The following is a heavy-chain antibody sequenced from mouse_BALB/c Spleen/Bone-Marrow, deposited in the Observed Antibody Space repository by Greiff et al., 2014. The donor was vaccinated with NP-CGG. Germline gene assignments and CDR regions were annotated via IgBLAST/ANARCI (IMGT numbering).Heavy chain of an antibody. CDR2: INPRIGYT. CDR1: GYTFTSYW. V-gene: IGHV1-7*01. Sequence: QVQLQQSGAELAKPGASVKLSCKASGYTFTSYWMHWVKQRPGQGLEWVGYINPRIGYTEYNQKFKDKATLTADTSSSTAYMQRSRLTSEDAAVYYCARRNGEAMDYWGQGTSVTVSS. J-gene: IGHJ4*01. CDR3: ARRNGEAMDY.